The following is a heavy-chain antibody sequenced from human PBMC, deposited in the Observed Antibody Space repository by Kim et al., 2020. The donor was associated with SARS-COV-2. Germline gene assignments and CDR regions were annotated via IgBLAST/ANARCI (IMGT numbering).Heavy chain of an antibody. V-gene: IGHV4-59*08. CDR1: GGSISNYY. CDR2: IYYSGST. CDR3: AGGAAAYYYYYVDV. D-gene: IGHD2-15*01. Sequence: SETLSLTCTVSGGSISNYYWSWIRQPPGKGLEWIGYIYYSGSTNYNPSLKSRVTISVDTSKNQFSLKLSSVTAADTAVYYCAGGAAAYYYYYVDVWGKGTTVTVSS. J-gene: IGHJ6*03.